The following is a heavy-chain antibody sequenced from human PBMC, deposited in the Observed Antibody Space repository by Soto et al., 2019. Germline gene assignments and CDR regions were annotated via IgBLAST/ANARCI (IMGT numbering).Heavy chain of an antibody. Sequence: ASVKVSCKTSGYAFTSYDINWVRQAPGQGLEWVGWMNTNSDDTRSAQKFRGRLTLTRDKSMRAVYMKLSNLRPDDTAVYYCAREWSAAGHFYGMDVWGQGTTVTVSS. J-gene: IGHJ6*02. D-gene: IGHD6-13*01. V-gene: IGHV1-8*01. CDR2: MNTNSDDT. CDR3: AREWSAAGHFYGMDV. CDR1: GYAFTSYD.